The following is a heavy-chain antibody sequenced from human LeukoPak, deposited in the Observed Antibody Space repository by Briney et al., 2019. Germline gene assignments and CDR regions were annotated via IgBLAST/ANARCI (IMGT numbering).Heavy chain of an antibody. CDR1: GYTFTSYY. CDR2: INPSGGST. J-gene: IGHJ4*02. CDR3: ARDEGPVGATSN. Sequence: GASVKVSCKASGYTFTSYYMHWVRQAPGQGLEWMGIINPSGGSTSYAQKFQGRVTMTRDTSTSTVYMELSSLRSDDTAVYYCARDEGPVGATSNWGQGTLVTVSS. V-gene: IGHV1-46*01. D-gene: IGHD1-26*01.